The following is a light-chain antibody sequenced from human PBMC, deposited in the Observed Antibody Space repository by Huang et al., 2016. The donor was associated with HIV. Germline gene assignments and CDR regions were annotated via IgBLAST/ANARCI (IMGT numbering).Light chain of an antibody. CDR3: QQYSTSSYT. CDR1: QIVRNNY. V-gene: IGKV3D-20*01. Sequence: IVLTQSPATLSLSPGERATLTCGASQIVRNNYLAWYQHKPGLAPRLLIYDADVRATGIPDRFSGSGSGTDFTLTISRLEPEDFAMYYCQQYSTSSYTFGQGTKVDI. J-gene: IGKJ2*01. CDR2: DAD.